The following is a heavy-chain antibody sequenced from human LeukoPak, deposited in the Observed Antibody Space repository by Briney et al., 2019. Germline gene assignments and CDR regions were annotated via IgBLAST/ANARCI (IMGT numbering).Heavy chain of an antibody. D-gene: IGHD2-21*02. CDR1: GYSFTSYW. V-gene: IGHV5-51*01. J-gene: IGHJ3*02. CDR3: ARRDAWRYCGGDCYSDAFDI. Sequence: GESLKISCKGSGYSFTSYWIGWVRQLPGKGLEWMGIIYPGDSDTRYSPSFQGQVTISADKSISTAYLQWSSLKASDTAMYYCARRDAWRYCGGDCYSDAFDIWGQGTMVTVSS. CDR2: IYPGDSDT.